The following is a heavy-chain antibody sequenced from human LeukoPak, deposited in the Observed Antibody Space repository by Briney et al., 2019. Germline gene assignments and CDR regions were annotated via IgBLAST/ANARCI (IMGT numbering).Heavy chain of an antibody. CDR3: AKGPQTGWFDT. V-gene: IGHV4-34*01. CDR2: INHSGTT. J-gene: IGHJ5*02. CDR1: GGSLSGHF. D-gene: IGHD3-10*01. Sequence: LETLSLTCAVYGGSLSGHFCSWIRQSPGKGLEWIGGINHSGTTNYNPSLKSRVTLSVDTSKNQFSLRLNSVTAADTAVYYCAKGPQTGWFDTWGQGALVTVSS.